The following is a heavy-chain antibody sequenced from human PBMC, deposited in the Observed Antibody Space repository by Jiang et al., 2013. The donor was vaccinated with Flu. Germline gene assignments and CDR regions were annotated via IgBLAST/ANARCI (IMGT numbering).Heavy chain of an antibody. Sequence: KPTQTLTLTCTFSGFSLTTRGMCVSWIRQPPGKALEWLALIDWDDDKYYSTSLKTRLTISRDTSKNQVVLTMTNIDPVDTATYYCARIRRGTYYEKWFDPWGQGTLVTVSS. CDR1: GFSLTTRGMC. J-gene: IGHJ5*02. D-gene: IGHD1-26*01. CDR2: IDWDDDK. CDR3: ARIRRGTYYEKWFDP. V-gene: IGHV2-70*01.